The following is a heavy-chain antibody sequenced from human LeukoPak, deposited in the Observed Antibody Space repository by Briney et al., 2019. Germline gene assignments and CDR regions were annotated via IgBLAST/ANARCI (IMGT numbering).Heavy chain of an antibody. Sequence: GGSLRLSCAASGFTFSSYAMHWVRHAPGKGLEYVSAISSNGDSTYYANSVKGRFTISRDNSKNTLYLQMGSLRAEDMAVYYCARVGQLGFDYWGQGTLVTVSS. CDR2: ISSNGDST. D-gene: IGHD6-6*01. CDR3: ARVGQLGFDY. J-gene: IGHJ4*02. CDR1: GFTFSSYA. V-gene: IGHV3-64*01.